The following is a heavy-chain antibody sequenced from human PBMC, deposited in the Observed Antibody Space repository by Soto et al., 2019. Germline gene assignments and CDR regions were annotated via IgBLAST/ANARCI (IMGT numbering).Heavy chain of an antibody. CDR2: IYCSGST. J-gene: IGHJ3*02. CDR3: ARVWGGAFDI. Sequence: SETLSLTCTVPGVSISSYYWSWIRQPPGKGLEWIGYIYCSGSTNYDPSLKSRVTVSVDTSKNQFSLKLRSVTAADTAVYYCARVWGGAFDIWGQGTMVTVS. CDR1: GVSISSYY. V-gene: IGHV4-59*01. D-gene: IGHD3-10*01.